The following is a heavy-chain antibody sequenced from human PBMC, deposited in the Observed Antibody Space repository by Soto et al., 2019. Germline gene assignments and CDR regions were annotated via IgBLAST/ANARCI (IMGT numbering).Heavy chain of an antibody. Sequence: GGSLRLSCAASGFTFSKYSMNWVRQSPGKGLEWVSSIASSSSHIYYADSMKGRFTISRDNAENSLYLQMNSLRADETAVYFSARGISDYILVGESAVEVWGQGTPVTVSS. CDR1: GFTFSKYS. D-gene: IGHD3-16*01. V-gene: IGHV3-21*01. J-gene: IGHJ6*02. CDR2: IASSSSHI. CDR3: ARGISDYILVGESAVEV.